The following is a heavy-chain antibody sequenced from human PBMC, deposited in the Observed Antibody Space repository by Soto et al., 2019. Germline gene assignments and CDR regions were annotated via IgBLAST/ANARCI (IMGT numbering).Heavy chain of an antibody. Sequence: QVRLVQSGAEVKRPGSSVKLSCKVSGANSNSYSIAWVRQAPGQGLQWLGTIVPLSGTPNHAQQFQARVTITADTSTNTAYWELSRLRSDDAAVYYWSRDWTQMSRGGCLDYWGQRRLVTIP. CDR2: IVPLSGTP. J-gene: IGHJ4*02. D-gene: IGHD3-16*01. V-gene: IGHV1-69*06. CDR1: GANSNSYS. CDR3: SRDWTQMSRGGCLDY.